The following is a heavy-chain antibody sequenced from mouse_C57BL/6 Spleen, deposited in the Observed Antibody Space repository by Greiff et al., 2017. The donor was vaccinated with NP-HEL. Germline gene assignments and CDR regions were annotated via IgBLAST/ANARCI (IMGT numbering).Heavy chain of an antibody. CDR3: ARSYYSNYEDYAMDY. V-gene: IGHV1-26*01. CDR1: GYTFTDYY. D-gene: IGHD2-5*01. CDR2: INPNNGGT. Sequence: EVQLQQSGPELVKPGASVKISCKASGYTFTDYYMNWVKQSHGKSLEWIGDINPNNGGTSYNQKFKGKATLTVDKSSSTAYMELRSLTSEDSAVYYCARSYYSNYEDYAMDYWGQGTSVTVSS. J-gene: IGHJ4*01.